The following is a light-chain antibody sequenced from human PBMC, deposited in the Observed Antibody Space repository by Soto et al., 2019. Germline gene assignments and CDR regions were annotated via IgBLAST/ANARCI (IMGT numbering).Light chain of an antibody. CDR3: QYYVTSPT. J-gene: IGKJ4*01. CDR1: QTIDSNY. Sequence: ELVLTQFPGTLSLSPGERATLSCRASQTIDSNYLAWLRQKPGQAPRLLIYAASSRPTGIPDRFSGSGSGTDFTLTISRLEPEDFAIYYCQYYVTSPTFGGGTKVDIK. V-gene: IGKV3-20*01. CDR2: AAS.